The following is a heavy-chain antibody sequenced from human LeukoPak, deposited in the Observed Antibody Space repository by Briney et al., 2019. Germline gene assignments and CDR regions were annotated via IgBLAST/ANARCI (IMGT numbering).Heavy chain of an antibody. Sequence: GRSLRLSCAASGFTFDDYAMHWVRQAPGKGLEWVSGISWNSGSIGYADSVKGRFTISRDNAKNSLYLQMNSLRAEDTALYYCAKDIGDSSGPDYWGQGTLVTVSS. CDR1: GFTFDDYA. V-gene: IGHV3-9*01. CDR2: ISWNSGSI. J-gene: IGHJ4*02. D-gene: IGHD3-22*01. CDR3: AKDIGDSSGPDY.